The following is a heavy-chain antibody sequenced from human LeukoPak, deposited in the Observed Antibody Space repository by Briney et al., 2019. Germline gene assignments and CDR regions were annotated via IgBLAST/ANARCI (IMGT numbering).Heavy chain of an antibody. CDR3: ARGVPATVFDY. CDR1: GGSFSGYY. CDR2: INHSGST. V-gene: IGHV4-34*01. J-gene: IGHJ4*02. Sequence: SETLSLTXAVYGGSFSGYYWSWIRQPPGKGLEWIGEINHSGSTNYNPSLKSRVTISVDTSKNQFSLKLSSVTAADTAVYYCARGVPATVFDYWGQGTLVTVSS. D-gene: IGHD2-2*01.